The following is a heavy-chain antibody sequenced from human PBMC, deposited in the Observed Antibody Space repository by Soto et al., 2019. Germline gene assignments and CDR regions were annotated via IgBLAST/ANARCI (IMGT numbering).Heavy chain of an antibody. V-gene: IGHV3-23*01. Sequence: GGSLRLSCAASGFTFSSYAMSWVRQAPGKGLEWVSAISGSGGSTYYADSVKGRFTISRDNSKNTLYLQMNSLRAEDTAVYYCAKDVLPTTVTTGPFDYWGQGTLVTVSS. CDR1: GFTFSSYA. CDR3: AKDVLPTTVTTGPFDY. CDR2: ISGSGGST. J-gene: IGHJ4*02. D-gene: IGHD4-17*01.